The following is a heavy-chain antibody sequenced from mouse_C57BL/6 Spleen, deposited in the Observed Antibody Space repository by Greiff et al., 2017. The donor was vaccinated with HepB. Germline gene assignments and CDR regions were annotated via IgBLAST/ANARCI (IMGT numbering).Heavy chain of an antibody. J-gene: IGHJ4*01. V-gene: IGHV1-69*01. CDR1: GYTFTSYW. CDR2: IDPSDSYT. Sequence: QVQLQQPGAELVMPGASVKLSCKASGYTFTSYWMHWVKQRPGQGLEWMGEIDPSDSYTNYNQKFKGKSTLTVDKSSSTAYMQLSSLTSEDSAVYYCARKGSRCAMDYWGQGTSVTVSS. CDR3: ARKGSRCAMDY.